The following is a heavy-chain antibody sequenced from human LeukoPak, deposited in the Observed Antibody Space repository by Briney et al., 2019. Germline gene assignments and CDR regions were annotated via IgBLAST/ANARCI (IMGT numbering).Heavy chain of an antibody. D-gene: IGHD3-16*01. V-gene: IGHV1-8*01. J-gene: IGHJ4*02. Sequence: ASVKVSCKASGYTFTNYDINWVRQATGQGLEWLGWMTPNSGNTGYAQKFQGRATLTRDTSIGTAYMELNSLTSEDTAVYFCARNLYESGEFDYWGQGTLVTVSS. CDR2: MTPNSGNT. CDR1: GYTFTNYD. CDR3: ARNLYESGEFDY.